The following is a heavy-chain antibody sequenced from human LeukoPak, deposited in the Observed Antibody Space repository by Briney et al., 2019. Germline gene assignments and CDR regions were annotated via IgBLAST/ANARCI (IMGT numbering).Heavy chain of an antibody. D-gene: IGHD1-26*01. CDR2: IYYSGST. J-gene: IGHJ4*02. Sequence: SETLSLTCTVSGGSISSYYWSWIRQPPGKGLEWIGYIYYSGSTNYNPSLKSRVTISVDTSKNQFSLKLSSVIAADTAVYYCATDRPGSSPFDYRGQGTLVTVSS. V-gene: IGHV4-59*01. CDR3: ATDRPGSSPFDY. CDR1: GGSISSYY.